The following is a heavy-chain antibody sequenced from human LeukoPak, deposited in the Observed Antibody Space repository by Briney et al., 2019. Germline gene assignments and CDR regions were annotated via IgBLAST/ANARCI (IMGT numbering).Heavy chain of an antibody. CDR1: GFTFSSYA. CDR3: VGCSSTSCYDY. CDR2: ISSNGGST. J-gene: IGHJ4*02. V-gene: IGHV3-64D*06. Sequence: GGSLRLSCSASGFTFSSYAMHWVRQALGKGLEYVSAISSNGGSTYYADSVKGRFTISRDNSKNTLYLQMSSLRAEDTAVYYCVGCSSTSCYDYWGQGTLVTVSS. D-gene: IGHD2-2*01.